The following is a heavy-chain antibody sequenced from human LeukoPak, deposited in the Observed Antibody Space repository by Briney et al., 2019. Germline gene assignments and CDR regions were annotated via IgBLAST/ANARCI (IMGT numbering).Heavy chain of an antibody. D-gene: IGHD3-22*01. CDR2: INHSGST. V-gene: IGHV4-34*01. CDR1: GGSFSGYY. J-gene: IGHJ4*02. CDR3: ASAYYYDSSGYYDY. Sequence: PSETLSLTCAVYGGSFSGYYWSLIRQPPGKGLEWIGEINHSGSTNYNPSLKSRVTISIDTSKNQFSLKLSSVTAADTAVYYCASAYYYDSSGYYDYWGQGTLVTVSS.